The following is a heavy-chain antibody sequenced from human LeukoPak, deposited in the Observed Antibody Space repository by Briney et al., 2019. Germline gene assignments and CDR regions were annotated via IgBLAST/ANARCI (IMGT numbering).Heavy chain of an antibody. D-gene: IGHD6-13*01. J-gene: IGHJ4*02. CDR3: ARERGIAAAGAVVY. V-gene: IGHV4-34*01. CDR2: INHSGST. CDR1: GGSFRSYY. Sequence: SETLSLTCGVYGGSFRSYYWTWIRQPPGKGLEWIGEINHSGSTNYNPSLKSRVTISVDTSKNQFSLKLSSVTAADTAVYYCARERGIAAAGAVVYWGQGTLVTVSS.